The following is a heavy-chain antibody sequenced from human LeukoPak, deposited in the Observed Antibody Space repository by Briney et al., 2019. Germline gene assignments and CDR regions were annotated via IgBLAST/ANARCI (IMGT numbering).Heavy chain of an antibody. CDR2: ISYDGSNK. D-gene: IGHD5-18*01. Sequence: GGSLRLSCAASGFIFSCYGMHWVRQAPGKGLEWVAVISYDGSNKYYADSVKGRFTISRDNSKNTLYLQMNSLRAEDTAVYYCAKTVGYSYGPFDYWGQGTLVTVSS. CDR3: AKTVGYSYGPFDY. J-gene: IGHJ4*02. V-gene: IGHV3-30*18. CDR1: GFIFSCYG.